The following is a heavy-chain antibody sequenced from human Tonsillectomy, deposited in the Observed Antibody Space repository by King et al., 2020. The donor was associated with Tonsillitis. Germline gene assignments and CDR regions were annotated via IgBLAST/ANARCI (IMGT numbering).Heavy chain of an antibody. V-gene: IGHV4-38-2*01. CDR2: IYHSAST. CDR1: GYSISSGHY. CDR3: ARVGNYDTCVSTFDN. Sequence: VQLQESGPGLVKPSETLSLICAVSGYSISSGHYWGWIRQSPGKGLEWIGSIYHSASTYYNPSLKSRVTISVDTSRNQFSLKLRSVTAADTAVYYCARVGNYDTCVSTFDNWGQGTMVTVSS. D-gene: IGHD3-16*01. J-gene: IGHJ3*02.